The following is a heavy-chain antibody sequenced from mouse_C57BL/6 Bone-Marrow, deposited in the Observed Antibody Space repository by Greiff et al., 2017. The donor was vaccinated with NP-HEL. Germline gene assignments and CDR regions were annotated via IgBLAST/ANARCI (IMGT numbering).Heavy chain of an antibody. CDR3: TTGSGTWYFDY. CDR2: IDPENGDT. V-gene: IGHV14-4*01. J-gene: IGHJ2*01. D-gene: IGHD4-1*01. Sequence: PLQQSGAELVRPGASVKLSCTASGFNIKDDYMHWVKQRPEQGLEWIGWIDPENGDTEYASKFQGKATITADTSSNTAYLQLSSLTSEDTAVYYCTTGSGTWYFDYWGQGTTLTVSS. CDR1: GFNIKDDY.